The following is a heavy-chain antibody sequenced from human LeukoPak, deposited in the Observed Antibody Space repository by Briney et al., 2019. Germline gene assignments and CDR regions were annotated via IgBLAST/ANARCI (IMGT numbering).Heavy chain of an antibody. J-gene: IGHJ4*02. Sequence: DSVKGRFTVSRDNSKNTLYLQMSSLRAEDAAVYYCVKGSYSSTRSYLDFWGQGTLVTVSS. D-gene: IGHD6-13*01. V-gene: IGHV3-64D*06. CDR3: VKGSYSSTRSYLDF.